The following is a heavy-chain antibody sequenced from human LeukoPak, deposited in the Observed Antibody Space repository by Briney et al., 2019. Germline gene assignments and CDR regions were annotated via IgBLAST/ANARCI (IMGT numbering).Heavy chain of an antibody. D-gene: IGHD1-26*01. CDR2: IYHTGSA. J-gene: IGHJ3*02. Sequence: KTSETLSLTCTVSGGSISSGNWWNWVRQSPGKGLEWIGEIYHTGSATYNPSLKSRVTISVDKSKNQFSPKLNSVTAADTAVYYCGERDDAFDIWGQGTMVTVSS. CDR3: GERDDAFDI. V-gene: IGHV4-4*02. CDR1: GGSISSGNW.